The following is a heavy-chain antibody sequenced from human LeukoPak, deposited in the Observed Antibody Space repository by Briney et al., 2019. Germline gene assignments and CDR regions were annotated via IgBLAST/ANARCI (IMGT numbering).Heavy chain of an antibody. CDR1: GHSISSSGYR. J-gene: IGHJ4*02. V-gene: IGHV4-30-2*01. CDR3: ARATLMVRAYYFDY. CDR2: IYHSGST. Sequence: SETPSLTCTVSGHSISSSGYRWTWIRQPPGKGLEWIGEIYHSGSTNYNPSLKSRVTISVDKSKNQFSLKLSSVTAADTAVYYCARATLMVRAYYFDYWGQGTLVTVSS. D-gene: IGHD3-10*01.